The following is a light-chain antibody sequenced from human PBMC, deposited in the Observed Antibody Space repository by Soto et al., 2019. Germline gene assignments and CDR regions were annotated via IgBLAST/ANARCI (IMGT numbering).Light chain of an antibody. CDR2: GAS. Sequence: EILMAQSPATLPVSPGERATVSCRASQSVSSNLAWYQQKPGQAPRLLIYGASTRATGIPARFSGSGSGTEFTLTISSLQSEDFAVYYCQQYSNWPSWTFGQGTKVDI. J-gene: IGKJ1*01. V-gene: IGKV3-15*01. CDR3: QQYSNWPSWT. CDR1: QSVSSN.